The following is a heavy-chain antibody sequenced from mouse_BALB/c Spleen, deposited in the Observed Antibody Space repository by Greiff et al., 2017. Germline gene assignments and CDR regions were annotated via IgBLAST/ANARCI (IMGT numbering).Heavy chain of an antibody. CDR1: GYTFTSYT. Sequence: QVQLQQSAAELARPGASVKMSCKASGYTFTSYTMHWVKQRPGQGLEWIGYINPSSGYTEYNQKFKDKTTLTADKSSSTAYMQLSSLTSEDSAVYYCARCYGSSPWFAYWGQGTLVTVSA. V-gene: IGHV1-4*02. D-gene: IGHD1-1*01. CDR2: INPSSGYT. J-gene: IGHJ3*01. CDR3: ARCYGSSPWFAY.